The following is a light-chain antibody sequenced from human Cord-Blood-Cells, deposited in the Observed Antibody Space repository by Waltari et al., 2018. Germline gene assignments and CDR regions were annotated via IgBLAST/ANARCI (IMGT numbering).Light chain of an antibody. V-gene: IGKV3-20*01. J-gene: IGKJ1*01. CDR3: QQYGSSTWT. CDR2: GAS. CDR1: QRVSSSY. Sequence: DIVLTQSPGTLSLSPGERATLSCRASQRVSSSYLAWYQQKPVQAPRRLIYGASSRATGIPDRFSGRVSGTDFTLTISRLEPEEIAVYYCQQYGSSTWTFGQGTKVEIK.